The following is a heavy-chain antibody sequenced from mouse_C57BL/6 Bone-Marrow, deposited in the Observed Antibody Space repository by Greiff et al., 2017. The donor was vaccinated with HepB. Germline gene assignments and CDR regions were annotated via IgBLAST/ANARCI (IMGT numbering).Heavy chain of an antibody. V-gene: IGHV1-39*01. Sequence: EVKLMESGPELVKPGASVEISCKASGYSFTDYNMNWVKQSNGKSLEWIGVINPNYGTTSYNQKFKGKATLTVDQSSSTAYMQLNSLTSEDSAVYYCARGITETGDFDYWGQGTTLTVSS. D-gene: IGHD4-1*01. CDR1: GYSFTDYN. CDR2: INPNYGTT. CDR3: ARGITETGDFDY. J-gene: IGHJ2*01.